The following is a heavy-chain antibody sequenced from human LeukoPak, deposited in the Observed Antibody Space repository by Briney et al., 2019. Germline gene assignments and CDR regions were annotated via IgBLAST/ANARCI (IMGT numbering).Heavy chain of an antibody. V-gene: IGHV3-15*01. CDR1: EFPFTRAW. Sequence: PGGSLRLSCAVSEFPFTRAWMTWVRQAPGKGLEWVGRIKSKTDGGATDYAAPVKGRFSISRDDSKNTLYLQMNSLETEDTAMYYCTTCGYDRCGAFDIWGQGTVVTVSS. D-gene: IGHD5-12*01. J-gene: IGHJ3*02. CDR2: IKSKTDGGAT. CDR3: TTCGYDRCGAFDI.